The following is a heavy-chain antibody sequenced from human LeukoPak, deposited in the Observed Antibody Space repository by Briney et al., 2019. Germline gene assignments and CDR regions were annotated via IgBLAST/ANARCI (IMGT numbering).Heavy chain of an antibody. Sequence: GGSLRLSCAASGFTFSSYSMNWVRQAPGKGLDWVSYISTSSSTIYYADSVKGRFTISRDNAKNSLYLQMNSLRAEDTAVYYCARDYYDSSGYYQGDYWGQGTLVTVSS. D-gene: IGHD3-22*01. CDR3: ARDYYDSSGYYQGDY. J-gene: IGHJ4*02. CDR1: GFTFSSYS. V-gene: IGHV3-48*01. CDR2: ISTSSSTI.